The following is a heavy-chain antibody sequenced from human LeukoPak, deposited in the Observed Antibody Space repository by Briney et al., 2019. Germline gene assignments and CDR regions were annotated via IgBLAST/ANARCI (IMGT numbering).Heavy chain of an antibody. D-gene: IGHD3-22*01. CDR2: INWNGGST. Sequence: GGSLRLSCAASGFTFDDYGMSWVRQAPGKGLEWVSGINWNGGSTGYADSVKGRFTISRDNAKNSLYLQMNSLRAEDTAVYYCAREAEFSSGYSEFDYWGQGTLVTVSS. V-gene: IGHV3-20*04. J-gene: IGHJ4*02. CDR1: GFTFDDYG. CDR3: AREAEFSSGYSEFDY.